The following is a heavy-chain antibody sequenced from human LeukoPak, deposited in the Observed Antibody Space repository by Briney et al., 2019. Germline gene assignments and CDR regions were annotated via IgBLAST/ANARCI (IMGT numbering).Heavy chain of an antibody. CDR3: ARDLQSGPPVG. J-gene: IGHJ4*02. V-gene: IGHV4-59*01. Sequence: SETLSLTCTVSGGSISTYYWSWIRQPPGKGLEWIGYIYYSGSTYYNPSLKSRVTISVDTSKDQFSLKLSSVTPADTAVYYCARDLQSGPPVGWGQGTLVTVSS. D-gene: IGHD3-16*01. CDR2: IYYSGST. CDR1: GGSISTYY.